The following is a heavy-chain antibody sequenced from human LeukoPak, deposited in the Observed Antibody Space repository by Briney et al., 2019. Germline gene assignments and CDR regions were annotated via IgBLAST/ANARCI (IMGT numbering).Heavy chain of an antibody. CDR2: IYHSGST. CDR1: GGSISSGGYS. D-gene: IGHD3-22*01. J-gene: IGHJ5*02. Sequence: SETLSLTCAVSGGSISSGGYSWSWIRQPPGKGLEWIGYIYHSGSTYYNPSLKSRVTISVDTSKNQFSLKLSSVTAADTAVYYCARQYYYDSSGSAFDPWGQGTLVTVSS. V-gene: IGHV4-30-2*01. CDR3: ARQYYYDSSGSAFDP.